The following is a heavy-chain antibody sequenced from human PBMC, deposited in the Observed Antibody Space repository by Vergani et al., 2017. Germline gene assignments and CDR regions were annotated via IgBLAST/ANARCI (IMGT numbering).Heavy chain of an antibody. CDR1: GGSISSGGYY. J-gene: IGHJ4*02. D-gene: IGHD2-2*01. CDR3: ARGVSGSTSPYFDY. CDR2: IYYSGST. Sequence: QVQLQESGPGLVKPSQTLSLTCTVSGGSISSGGYYWSWIRQHPGKGLEWIGYIYYSGSTYYNPSLKSRVTISVDTSKNQFSLKLSSVTAADMAVYYCARGVSGSTSPYFDYWGQGTLVTVSS. V-gene: IGHV4-31*03.